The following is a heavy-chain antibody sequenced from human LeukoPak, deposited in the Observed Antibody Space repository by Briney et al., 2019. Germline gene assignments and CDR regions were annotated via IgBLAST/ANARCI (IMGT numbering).Heavy chain of an antibody. CDR1: GFTFSSYA. Sequence: PGGSLRLSCAASGFTFSSYAMSWVRQPPGKGLEWVSAISGSGGSTYFADSVKGRFTISRDNSKNTLYLQMNSLRAEDTAVYYCARDEAVTSPFDYWGQGTLVTVSS. CDR2: ISGSGGST. D-gene: IGHD4-17*01. J-gene: IGHJ4*02. V-gene: IGHV3-23*01. CDR3: ARDEAVTSPFDY.